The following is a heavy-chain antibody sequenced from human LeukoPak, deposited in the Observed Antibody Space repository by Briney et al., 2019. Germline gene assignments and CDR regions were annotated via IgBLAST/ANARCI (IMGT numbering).Heavy chain of an antibody. CDR3: ANRGNTVTTLDY. J-gene: IGHJ4*02. CDR1: GFTFSTYA. V-gene: IGHV3-23*01. Sequence: GGSLRLSCAASGFTFSTYAMNWVRQAPGRGLEWVSGITGSGDDAYYADSVKGRFTISRDNSKNTLYLQMNSLTAEDTAVYYCANRGNTVTTLDYWGQGTLVTVSS. D-gene: IGHD4-17*01. CDR2: ITGSGDDA.